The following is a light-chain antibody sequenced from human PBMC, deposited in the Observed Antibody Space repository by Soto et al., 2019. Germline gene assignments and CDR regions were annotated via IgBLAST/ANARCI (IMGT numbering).Light chain of an antibody. J-gene: IGKJ4*01. CDR2: DAS. V-gene: IGKV3-11*01. CDR3: QQRSNWPLT. Sequence: EIVLTQSPATLSLSPGERATLSCRASQSVSSYLAWYQQKPGQAPRLLIYDASNMATGIPARFSGSGSGTDFTLPISSLEPEDFAVYYCQQRSNWPLTFGGGTKVEI. CDR1: QSVSSY.